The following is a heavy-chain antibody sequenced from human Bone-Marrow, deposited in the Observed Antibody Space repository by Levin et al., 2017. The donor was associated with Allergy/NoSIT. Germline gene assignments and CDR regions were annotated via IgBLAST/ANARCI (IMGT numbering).Heavy chain of an antibody. Sequence: PGGSLRLSCAASGFTFSGSAMHWVRQASGKGLEWVGRIRSKANSYATAYAASVKGRFTISRDDSKNTAYLQMNSLKTEDTAVYYCTRHQTVTTRYYYYYGMDVWGQGTTVTVSS. J-gene: IGHJ6*02. CDR1: GFTFSGSA. D-gene: IGHD4-17*01. V-gene: IGHV3-73*01. CDR2: IRSKANSYAT. CDR3: TRHQTVTTRYYYYYGMDV.